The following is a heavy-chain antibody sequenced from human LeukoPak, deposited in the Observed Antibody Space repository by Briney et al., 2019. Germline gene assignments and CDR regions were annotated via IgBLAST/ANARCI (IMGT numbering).Heavy chain of an antibody. D-gene: IGHD3-9*01. CDR2: IYPGDSDT. CDR1: GYSFTSYW. CDR3: ARKYYDILTGYSFDY. Sequence: GESLKISCTGSGYSFTSYWIGWVRQMPGKGLEWMGIIYPGDSDTRYSPSFQGQVTISADKSISTAYLQWSSLKASDTAMYYCARKYYDILTGYSFDYWGQGTLVTVSS. J-gene: IGHJ4*02. V-gene: IGHV5-51*01.